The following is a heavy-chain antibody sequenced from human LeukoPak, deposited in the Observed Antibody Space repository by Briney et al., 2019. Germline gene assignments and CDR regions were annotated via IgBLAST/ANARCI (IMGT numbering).Heavy chain of an antibody. CDR1: GGSISSGGYY. J-gene: IGHJ4*02. CDR3: ARGTRGDYDYYFDY. CDR2: IYYSGST. V-gene: IGHV4-31*03. D-gene: IGHD4-17*01. Sequence: SQTLSLTCTVSGGSISSGGYYWSWIRQPPGKGLEWIGYIYYSGSTYYNPSLKSRVTISVDTSKNQFSLKLSSVTAADTAVYYCARGTRGDYDYYFDYWGQGTLVTVSS.